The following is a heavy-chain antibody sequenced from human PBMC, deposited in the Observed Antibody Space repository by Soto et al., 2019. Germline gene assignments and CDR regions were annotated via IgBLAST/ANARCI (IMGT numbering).Heavy chain of an antibody. D-gene: IGHD3-10*01. CDR1: GYTFTSYG. Sequence: ASVKVSCKASGYTFTSYGTSWVRQAPGQGLEWMGWISAYNGNTNYAQKLQGRVTMTTDTSTSTAYMELRSLRSDDTAVYYCAIAPYGHYFDYWGQGTLVTVSS. CDR3: AIAPYGHYFDY. CDR2: ISAYNGNT. J-gene: IGHJ4*02. V-gene: IGHV1-18*01.